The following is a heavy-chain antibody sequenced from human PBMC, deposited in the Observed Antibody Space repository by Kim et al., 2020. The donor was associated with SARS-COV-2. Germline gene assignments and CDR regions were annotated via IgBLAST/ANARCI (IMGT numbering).Heavy chain of an antibody. J-gene: IGHJ4*02. CDR2: VYHTGST. CDR1: GGSISSSNW. CDR3: ARLRDASLSVDY. Sequence: SETLSLTCAVSGGSISSSNWWSWVRQPPGKGLEWIGEVYHTGSTHYNPSLKSRVTMSVDKSKNQFSLTLSSVTAADTAVYYCARLRDASLSVDYWGQGTLVTVSS. D-gene: IGHD4-17*01. V-gene: IGHV4-4*02.